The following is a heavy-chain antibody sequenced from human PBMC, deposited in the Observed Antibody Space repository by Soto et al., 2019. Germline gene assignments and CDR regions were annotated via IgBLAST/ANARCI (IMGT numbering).Heavy chain of an antibody. CDR2: IYYSGST. Sequence: SETLSLTCTVSGDSISSSSYYWGWIRQPPGKGLEWIGSIYYSGSTYYNPSLKSRVTISVDTSKNQFSLKLSSVTAADTAVYYCARNSYYMDVWGKGTTVTVSS. CDR3: ARNSYYMDV. CDR1: GDSISSSSYY. J-gene: IGHJ6*03. V-gene: IGHV4-39*07.